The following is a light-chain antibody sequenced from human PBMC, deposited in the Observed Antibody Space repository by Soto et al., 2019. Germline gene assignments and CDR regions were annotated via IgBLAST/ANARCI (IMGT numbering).Light chain of an antibody. CDR3: QQYNSYLRT. Sequence: DIQMTQSPSTLSGSVGGRVTITCRASQTISSWLAWYQQKPGKAPKLLIYKASTLKSGVPSRFSGSGSGTEFTLTISSLQPDDFATYYCQQYNSYLRTFGQGTKVDSK. J-gene: IGKJ1*01. CDR2: KAS. CDR1: QTISSW. V-gene: IGKV1-5*03.